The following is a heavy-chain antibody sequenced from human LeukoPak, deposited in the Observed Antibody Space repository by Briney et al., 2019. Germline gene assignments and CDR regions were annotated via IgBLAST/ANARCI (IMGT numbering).Heavy chain of an antibody. Sequence: SETLSLTSAVSGYSISSGNWWGWIRQPPGKGLEWIGYIYYSGSTYYNPSLKSRVTISVDTSKNQFSLKLSSVTAADTAVYYCARGRVATNLGRRNWFDPWGQGTLVTVSS. V-gene: IGHV4-28*03. CDR2: IYYSGST. CDR3: ARGRVATNLGRRNWFDP. D-gene: IGHD5-12*01. CDR1: GYSISSGNW. J-gene: IGHJ5*02.